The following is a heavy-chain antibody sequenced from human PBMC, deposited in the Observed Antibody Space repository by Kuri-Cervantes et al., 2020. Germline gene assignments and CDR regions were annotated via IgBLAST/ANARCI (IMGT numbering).Heavy chain of an antibody. J-gene: IGHJ6*03. V-gene: IGHV3-48*01. CDR1: GFTVSSTY. CDR3: ARGDYYYYYFMDV. CDR2: ISSSSSTI. Sequence: GESLKISCAASGFTVSSTYMSWVRQAPGKGLEWVSYISSSSSTISYADSVKGRFTISRDNAKNSLYLQMNSLRAEDTAVYYCARGDYYYYYFMDVWGKGTTVTVSS.